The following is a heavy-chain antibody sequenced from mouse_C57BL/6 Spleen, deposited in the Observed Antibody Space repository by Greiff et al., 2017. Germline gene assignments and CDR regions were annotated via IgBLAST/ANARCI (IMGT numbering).Heavy chain of an antibody. D-gene: IGHD1-1*01. CDR1: GYTFTSYD. Sequence: QVQLKESGPELVKPGASVKLSCKASGYTFTSYDINWVKQRPGQGLEWIGWIYPRDGSTKYNEKFKGKATLTVDTSSSTAYMELHSLTSEDSAVYFCARPPYYSGSSYWFAYWGQGTLVTVSA. V-gene: IGHV1-85*01. J-gene: IGHJ3*01. CDR2: IYPRDGST. CDR3: ARPPYYSGSSYWFAY.